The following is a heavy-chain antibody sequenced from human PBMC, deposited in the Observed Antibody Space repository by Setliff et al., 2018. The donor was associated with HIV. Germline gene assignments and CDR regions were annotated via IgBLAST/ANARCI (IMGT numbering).Heavy chain of an antibody. CDR1: GGSISSGDYF. D-gene: IGHD6-19*01. V-gene: IGHV4-30-4*08. J-gene: IGHJ4*02. CDR2: IYYSGSA. Sequence: SETLSLTCTVSGGSISSGDYFLSWIRQAPGKGLVWIGCIYYSGSAYYNPSPQRRVTISVDTSKNQVPLKLNSMTAADTAVYFCVRGPQWLVQKGRFYYLDYWGQGTLVTVSS. CDR3: VRGPQWLVQKGRFYYLDY.